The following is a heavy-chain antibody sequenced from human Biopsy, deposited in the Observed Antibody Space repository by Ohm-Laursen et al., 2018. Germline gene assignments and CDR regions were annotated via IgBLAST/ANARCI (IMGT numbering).Heavy chain of an antibody. V-gene: IGHV4-61*02. CDR1: GDSLTSGPEN. CDR2: IYTSGSP. CDR3: ARGTGRYYVYGAFDI. D-gene: IGHD1-26*01. Sequence: TLSLTCTVSGDSLTSGPENWSWIRQSAGKGLEWIGRIYTSGSPNYNLSLESRVTMSVDTSKNQFSLNLRSLTAADKAVYYCARGTGRYYVYGAFDIWGQGTVVTVSS. J-gene: IGHJ3*02.